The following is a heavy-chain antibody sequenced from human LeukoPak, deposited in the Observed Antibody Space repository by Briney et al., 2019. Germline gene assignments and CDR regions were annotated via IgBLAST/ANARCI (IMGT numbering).Heavy chain of an antibody. J-gene: IGHJ4*02. CDR3: ARGSNYYDSSGYDPHFDY. V-gene: IGHV4-34*01. D-gene: IGHD3-22*01. CDR1: GGSFSGYY. CDR2: ITHSGST. Sequence: ASETLSLTCAVYGGSFSGYYWSWIRQPPGKGLEWIGEITHSGSTNDNPSLKSRVTISVGTSKNQFSLKLSSVTAADTAVYYCARGSNYYDSSGYDPHFDYWGQGTLVTVSS.